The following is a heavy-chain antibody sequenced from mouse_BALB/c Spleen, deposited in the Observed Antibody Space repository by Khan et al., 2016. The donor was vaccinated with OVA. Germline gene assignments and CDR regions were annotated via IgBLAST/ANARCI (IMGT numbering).Heavy chain of an antibody. J-gene: IGHJ4*01. D-gene: IGHD2-10*01. CDR1: GFSLTNYG. V-gene: IGHV2-6-1*01. CDR2: IWSDGST. Sequence: QVQLQQSGHGLVAPSQSLSITCTISGFSLTNYGIHWVRQPPGKGLEWLIVIWSDGSTTYNSDLKSRLSISKDNSKSQVFLKMNSLQTDDTAMYYCARQPYYHYYIMDYWGQGTSVTVSS. CDR3: ARQPYYHYYIMDY.